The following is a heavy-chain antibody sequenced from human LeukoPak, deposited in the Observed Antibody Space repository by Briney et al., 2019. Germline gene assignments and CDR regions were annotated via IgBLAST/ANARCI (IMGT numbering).Heavy chain of an antibody. D-gene: IGHD2-15*01. CDR2: ISGSGGNT. V-gene: IGHV3-23*01. CDR3: ARLYRYCSGGTCYTDRAYYFDY. J-gene: IGHJ4*02. Sequence: GGSLRLSCVAPGFTFSNYAMSWVRQAPGKGLEGVAPISGSGGNTYYTDSVKGRFTISRDNSKNTLSLQMNSLRAEDTAVYYCARLYRYCSGGTCYTDRAYYFDYWGQGTLVTVSS. CDR1: GFTFSNYA.